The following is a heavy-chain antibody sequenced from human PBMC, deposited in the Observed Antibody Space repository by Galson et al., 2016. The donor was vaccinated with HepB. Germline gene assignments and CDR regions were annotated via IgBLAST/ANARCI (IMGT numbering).Heavy chain of an antibody. CDR1: SGSVSSGGYY. Sequence: SETLSLTCTVSSGSVSSGGYYWSWIRQPPGKGLEWIGYIHNSGSNNYSPSLRSRVTISADTSKNHFSLEMNSVTSADTAVYYCARGTNGNHFDFWGQGILVTVSS. J-gene: IGHJ4*02. CDR2: IHNSGSN. D-gene: IGHD2-8*01. V-gene: IGHV4-61*03. CDR3: ARGTNGNHFDF.